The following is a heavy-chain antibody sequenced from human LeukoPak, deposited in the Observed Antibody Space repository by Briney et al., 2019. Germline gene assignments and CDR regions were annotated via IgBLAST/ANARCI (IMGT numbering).Heavy chain of an antibody. J-gene: IGHJ4*02. CDR2: ISSSGSTI. D-gene: IGHD2-2*01. V-gene: IGHV3-11*04. Sequence: GGSLRLSCAASGFTFSDYYMSWIRQAPGKGLEWVSYISSSGSTIYYADSVKGRFTISRDDAKNSLYLKLNSLRAEDTAVYYCARHPDPVGYCSSTSCYDRIDYFDYWGQGTLVTVSS. CDR1: GFTFSDYY. CDR3: ARHPDPVGYCSSTSCYDRIDYFDY.